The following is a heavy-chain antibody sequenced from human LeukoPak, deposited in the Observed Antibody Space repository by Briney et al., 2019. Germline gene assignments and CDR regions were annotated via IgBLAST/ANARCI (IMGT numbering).Heavy chain of an antibody. CDR1: GFTFTSSA. J-gene: IGHJ4*02. V-gene: IGHV1-58*02. CDR3: AAAASYDSSGYYRDY. D-gene: IGHD3-22*01. CDR2: IVVGSGNT. Sequence: SVKVPCKASGFTFTSSAMQWVRQARGQRLEWIGWIVVGSGNTNYAQKFQERVTITRDMSTSTAYMELSSLRSEDTAVYYCAAAASYDSSGYYRDYWGQGTLVTVSS.